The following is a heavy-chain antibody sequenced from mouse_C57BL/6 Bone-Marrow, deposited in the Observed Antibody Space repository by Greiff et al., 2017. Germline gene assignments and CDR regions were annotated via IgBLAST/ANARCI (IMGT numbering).Heavy chain of an antibody. Sequence: EVKVEESGGGLVKPGGSLKLSCAASGFTFSSYAMSWVRQTPEKRLEWVATISDGGSYTYYPDNVKGRFTISRDNAKNNLYLQMSHLKSEDTAMYYCARGWLLRGAYWGQGTLVTVSA. CDR3: ARGWLLRGAY. D-gene: IGHD2-3*01. J-gene: IGHJ3*01. CDR1: GFTFSSYA. V-gene: IGHV5-4*03. CDR2: ISDGGSYT.